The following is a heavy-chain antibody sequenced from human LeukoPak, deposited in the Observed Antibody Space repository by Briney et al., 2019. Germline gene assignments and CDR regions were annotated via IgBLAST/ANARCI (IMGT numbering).Heavy chain of an antibody. CDR2: IHPYSGGT. V-gene: IGHV1-2*02. D-gene: IGHD6-19*01. Sequence: ASVKVSCKASGYTFTGYYMHWVRQAPGQGLEWMGWIHPYSGGTSYAQKFQGRVTMTRDTSISTAYMDLSRLRFDDTAVYYCARVRGSSGWYWFDPWGQGTLLTVSS. CDR3: ARVRGSSGWYWFDP. CDR1: GYTFTGYY. J-gene: IGHJ5*02.